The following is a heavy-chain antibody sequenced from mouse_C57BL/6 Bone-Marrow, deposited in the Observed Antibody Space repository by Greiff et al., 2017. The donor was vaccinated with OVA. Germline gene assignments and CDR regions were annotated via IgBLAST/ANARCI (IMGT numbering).Heavy chain of an antibody. Sequence: VHVKQSGAELVRPGASVKLSCTASGFNIKDDYMHWVKQRPEQGLEWIGWIDPENGDTEYASKFQGKATITADTSSNTAYLQLSSLTSEDTAVYYCTTLDYSAWFAYWGQGTLVTVSA. CDR3: TTLDYSAWFAY. J-gene: IGHJ3*01. CDR2: IDPENGDT. D-gene: IGHD2-4*01. V-gene: IGHV14-4*01. CDR1: GFNIKDDY.